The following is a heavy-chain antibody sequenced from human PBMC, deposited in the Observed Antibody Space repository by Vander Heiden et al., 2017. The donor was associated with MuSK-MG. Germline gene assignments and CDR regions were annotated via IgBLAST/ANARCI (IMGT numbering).Heavy chain of an antibody. CDR2: IYDTGHT. CDR1: GVSIGSHY. D-gene: IGHD7-27*01. CDR3: ARDGLKTLGLDY. V-gene: IGHV4-4*07. J-gene: IGHJ4*02. Sequence: VLLQESGPGLVKPSETLSLTCALSGVSIGSHYWSWVRRPAGKGLEWIGRIYDTGHTNSNPSLRSRVTISVDTSKNHLLLSLTSVTAADTAVYYCARDGLKTLGLDYWGQGTPVTVSS.